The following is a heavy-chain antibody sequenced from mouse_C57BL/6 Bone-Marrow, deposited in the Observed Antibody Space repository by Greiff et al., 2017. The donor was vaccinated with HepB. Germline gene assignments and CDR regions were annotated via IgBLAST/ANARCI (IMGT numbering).Heavy chain of an antibody. J-gene: IGHJ2*01. CDR3: ARSAQTDY. D-gene: IGHD3-2*02. CDR1: GYTFTSYW. V-gene: IGHV1-64*01. CDR2: IYPNSGST. Sequence: VQLQQPGAELVKPGASVKLSCKASGYTFTSYWMHRVKQRPGQGLEWIGMIYPNSGSTNHNEKFKSKAKLTVDKSSSTAYMRLGSLTSEDSVVYYCARSAQTDYWGQGTTLTVSS.